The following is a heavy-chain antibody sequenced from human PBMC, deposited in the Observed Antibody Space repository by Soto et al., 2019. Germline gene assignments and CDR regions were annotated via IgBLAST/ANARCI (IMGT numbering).Heavy chain of an antibody. CDR2: IIPMFGTT. Sequence: WXSVKVSFRASRGTFTGNPISWVRQAPGRGLEWMGGIIPMFGTTNYAQKFQGRVAITADESTTTAYMELNSLRSEDTAVYYCARENSIASLSYYYGMEVWGQGTTVTVSS. J-gene: IGHJ6*02. CDR3: ARENSIASLSYYYGMEV. CDR1: RGTFTGNP. V-gene: IGHV1-69*13. D-gene: IGHD6-6*01.